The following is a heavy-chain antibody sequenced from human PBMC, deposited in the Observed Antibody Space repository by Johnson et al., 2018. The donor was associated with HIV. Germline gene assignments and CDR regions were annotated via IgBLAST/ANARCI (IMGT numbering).Heavy chain of an antibody. J-gene: IGHJ3*02. CDR3: ASPDPNVVVTVGDVKDAFDM. V-gene: IGHV3-30*02. CDR2: IRYDGSNK. Sequence: QMLLVESGGGVVQPGGSLRLSCAASGFTFSSYGMHWVRQAPGKGLEWVAFIRYDGSNKYYVDSVKGRLTISRDNAKNSLYLQMNSLRAEDTAVYYCASPDPNVVVTVGDVKDAFDMWGQGTMVTVSS. D-gene: IGHD2-21*02. CDR1: GFTFSSYG.